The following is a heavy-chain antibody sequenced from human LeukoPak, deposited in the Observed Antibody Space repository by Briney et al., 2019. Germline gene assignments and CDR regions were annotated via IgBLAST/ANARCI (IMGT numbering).Heavy chain of an antibody. D-gene: IGHD1/OR15-1a*01. CDR3: ARAVEGEQIDY. V-gene: IGHV4-59*01. CDR1: GGSISSYY. Sequence: PSETLSLTCTVSGGSISSYYWSWIRQPPGKGLEWIGYIYYSGSTNYNPSLKSRVTISVDTSKNQFSLKLSSVTAADTAVYYCARAVEGEQIDYWGQGTLVTVSS. J-gene: IGHJ4*02. CDR2: IYYSGST.